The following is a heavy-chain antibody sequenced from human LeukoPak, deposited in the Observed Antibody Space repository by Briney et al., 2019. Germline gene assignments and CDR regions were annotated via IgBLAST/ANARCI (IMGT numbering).Heavy chain of an antibody. CDR2: VYDSGSA. Sequence: SETLCLTCTVSGGSISGYYLSWIRQSPGKGLEWIGYVYDSGSANYNPSLKSRVIMSVDTSKTQVSLKVKSVTAADTAVYYCARGWDTGYGYYGMDVWGQGTTVTVSS. CDR3: ARGWDTGYGYYGMDV. J-gene: IGHJ6*02. V-gene: IGHV4-59*01. D-gene: IGHD5-18*01. CDR1: GGSISGYY.